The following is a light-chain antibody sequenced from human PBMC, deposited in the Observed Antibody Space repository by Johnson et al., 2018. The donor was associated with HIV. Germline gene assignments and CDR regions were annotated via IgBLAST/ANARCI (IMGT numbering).Light chain of an antibody. Sequence: QSVLSQPPSVSAAPGQKVTISCSGSSSDIGNNYVSWYQQLPGTAPKLLIYDNTKRPSGIPDRFSGSKSGTSATLAITGLQPGDEADYYCGTWDNSLTPFEVFGTATKVTVL. CDR2: DNT. CDR1: SSDIGNNY. J-gene: IGLJ1*01. V-gene: IGLV1-51*01. CDR3: GTWDNSLTPFEV.